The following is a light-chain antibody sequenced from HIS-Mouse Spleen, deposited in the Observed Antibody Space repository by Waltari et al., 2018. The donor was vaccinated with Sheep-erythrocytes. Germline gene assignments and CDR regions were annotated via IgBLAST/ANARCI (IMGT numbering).Light chain of an antibody. Sequence: QSALTQPRSASGSPGQSVTISCTGTRSDFGGYNYVSWYQQPPGKAPKLMIYDVSKRPSGVPDRFSGSKSGNTASLTISGLQAEDEADYYCCSYAGSYNHVFATGTKVTVL. CDR2: DVS. J-gene: IGLJ1*01. V-gene: IGLV2-11*01. CDR3: CSYAGSYNHV. CDR1: RSDFGGYNY.